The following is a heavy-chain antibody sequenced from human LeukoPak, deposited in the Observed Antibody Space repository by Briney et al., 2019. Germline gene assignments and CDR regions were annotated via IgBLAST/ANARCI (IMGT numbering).Heavy chain of an antibody. J-gene: IGHJ4*02. CDR3: SRELGGSYFDY. CDR2: NNPSGGRT. V-gene: IGHV1-46*01. CDR1: RYTFSNYY. Sequence: ASVKGSCKASRYTFSNYYIHWVRQAPGQGLECMGVNNPSGGRTTYAQKFQGRVTMTRDTSTSTAYMDLSSLRSDDTAVYYCSRELGGSYFDYWGQGTLVSVSS. D-gene: IGHD1-26*01.